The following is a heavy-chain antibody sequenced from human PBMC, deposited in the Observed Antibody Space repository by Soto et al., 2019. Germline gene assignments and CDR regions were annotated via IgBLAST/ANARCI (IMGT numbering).Heavy chain of an antibody. CDR1: GGSINTYY. Sequence: SETLSLTCTVSGGSINTYYWSWIRQPPGKGLEWIGYILYSGSTDYNPSLKSRVTISADTSKNQFSMKLNSVTAADTAVYYCSRDHVGLRPSGFDYWGQGTLVTVSS. D-gene: IGHD4-17*01. V-gene: IGHV4-59*01. J-gene: IGHJ4*02. CDR2: ILYSGST. CDR3: SRDHVGLRPSGFDY.